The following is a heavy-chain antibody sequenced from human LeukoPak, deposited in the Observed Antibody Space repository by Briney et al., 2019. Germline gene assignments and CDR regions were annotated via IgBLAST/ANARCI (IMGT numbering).Heavy chain of an antibody. V-gene: IGHV4-61*01. CDR1: GDSISSSTYY. CDR3: ARDCSGGSCYTA. CDR2: IYYSGST. D-gene: IGHD2-15*01. J-gene: IGHJ4*02. Sequence: SETLSLTCTSSGDSISSSTYYWSWIRQPPGKGLEWIGYIYYSGSTNYNPSLKSRVTISVDTSKNQFSLKLSSVTAADTAVYYCARDCSGGSCYTAWGQGTLVTVSS.